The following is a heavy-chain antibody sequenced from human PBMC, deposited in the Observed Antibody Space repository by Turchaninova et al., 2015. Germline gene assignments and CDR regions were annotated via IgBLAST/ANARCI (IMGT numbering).Heavy chain of an antibody. D-gene: IGHD6-13*01. Sequence: QVQLVHPGVEVKVLWVQSDVLCNRFEYIHTEVSRSWGGEASGKGLECMGGYDPKDGKTIYAEKVQGRLTMADDTSTDTAYMERSSLRSEDASLYYGTRGYRTGGLGGVDYWGQGTLVTVSS. CDR3: TRGYRTGGLGGVDY. J-gene: IGHJ4*02. CDR2: YDPKDGKT. V-gene: IGHV1-24*01. CDR1: EYIHTEVS.